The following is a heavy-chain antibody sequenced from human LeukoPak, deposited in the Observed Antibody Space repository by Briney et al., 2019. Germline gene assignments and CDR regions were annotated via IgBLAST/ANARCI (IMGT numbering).Heavy chain of an antibody. J-gene: IGHJ4*02. CDR2: ISSGSTTI. CDR3: ARDVEQWLVRVYYFDY. V-gene: IGHV3-48*01. Sequence: GGSLRLSCAASGFTLSSYSMNWVRQAPGKGLEWVSYISSGSTTIYYADSVKGRFTISRDNAKNSLYLQMNSLRAEDTAVYYCARDVEQWLVRVYYFDYWGQGTLVTVSS. D-gene: IGHD6-19*01. CDR1: GFTLSSYS.